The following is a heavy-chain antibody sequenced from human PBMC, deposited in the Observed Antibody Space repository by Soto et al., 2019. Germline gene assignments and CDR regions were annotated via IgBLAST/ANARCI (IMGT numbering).Heavy chain of an antibody. CDR1: GGSITDYY. CDR3: ARAFAGFGAYWYFDL. V-gene: IGHV4-59*01. CDR2: GYQSVSI. D-gene: IGHD3-16*01. Sequence: SETLSLTCTVSGGSITDYYWSWIRQPPGKALEWIGYGYQSVSINYNPSLKTRVTISVDTSENQFSLRLSSVTAADTAVYYCARAFAGFGAYWYFDLWGRGTLVTVSS. J-gene: IGHJ2*01.